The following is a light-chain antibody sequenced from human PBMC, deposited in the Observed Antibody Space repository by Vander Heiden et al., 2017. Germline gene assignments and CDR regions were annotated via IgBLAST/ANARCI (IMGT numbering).Light chain of an antibody. CDR3: QHYRRYPWS. CDR1: ESISSY. J-gene: IGKJ1*01. Sequence: DIQMTQSPSTLSASVGDRVTISCPASESISSYVAWYQQKAGKAPNLLIYSASTLESAVPARFSGSASGTEFTLTISSLQPDDFGTYYCQHYRRYPWSFGQGTKVEIK. V-gene: IGKV1-5*03. CDR2: SAS.